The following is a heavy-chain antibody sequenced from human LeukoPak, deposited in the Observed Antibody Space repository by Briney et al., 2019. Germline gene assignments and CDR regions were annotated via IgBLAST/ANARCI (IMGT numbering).Heavy chain of an antibody. Sequence: PGGSLRLSCAASGFTFSSYAMHWVRQAPGKGLEWVAVISYDGSNKYYADSVKGRFTISRDNSKNTLYLQMNSLRAEDTVLYHCAREGSYYYYYYMDVWGKGTTVTVSS. CDR1: GFTFSSYA. J-gene: IGHJ6*03. V-gene: IGHV3-30-3*01. CDR2: ISYDGSNK. CDR3: AREGSYYYYYYMDV. D-gene: IGHD1-26*01.